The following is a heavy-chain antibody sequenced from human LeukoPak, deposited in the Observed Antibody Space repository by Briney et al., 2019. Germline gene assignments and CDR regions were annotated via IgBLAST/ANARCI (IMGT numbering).Heavy chain of an antibody. Sequence: PGGSLRLSCVASGFTFSSYGMHWVRQAPGKGLEWVAVTSYDGSNRYYSDSVKGRFTISRDNSKNTLYLQMNSLRADDTAVYHCAKAVHYDTLAGPGRDHYYYYGMDVWGQGTTVTVSS. V-gene: IGHV3-30*18. CDR2: TSYDGSNR. J-gene: IGHJ6*02. CDR1: GFTFSSYG. CDR3: AKAVHYDTLAGPGRDHYYYYGMDV. D-gene: IGHD3-9*01.